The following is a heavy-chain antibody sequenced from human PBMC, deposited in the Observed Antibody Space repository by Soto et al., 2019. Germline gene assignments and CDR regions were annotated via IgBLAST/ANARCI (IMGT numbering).Heavy chain of an antibody. CDR1: GFTFSSYG. Sequence: GGSLRLSCAASGFTFSSYGMHWVRQAPGKGLEWVAVIWYDGSNKYYADSVKGRFTISRDDSKNTLYLQMNSLRAEDTAVYYCARDSPLVPAAPHGLDYWGQGTLVTVSS. V-gene: IGHV3-33*01. J-gene: IGHJ4*02. CDR3: ARDSPLVPAAPHGLDY. D-gene: IGHD2-2*01. CDR2: IWYDGSNK.